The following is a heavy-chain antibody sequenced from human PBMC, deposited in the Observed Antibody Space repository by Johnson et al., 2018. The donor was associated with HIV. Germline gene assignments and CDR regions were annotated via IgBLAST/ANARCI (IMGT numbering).Heavy chain of an antibody. J-gene: IGHJ3*02. CDR3: AKLTTGLTPINDAFDI. CDR2: ISSDGSNT. Sequence: QVQLVESGGGVVQPGGSLRLSCAASGFTFNAYGMYWVRQAPGKGLDWVTLISSDGSNTYYADSVKGRFTVSRDNVENTLYLQMNSLRVEYAAVYYCAKLTTGLTPINDAFDIWGQGTMVTVSS. D-gene: IGHD3-22*01. V-gene: IGHV3-30*18. CDR1: GFTFNAYG.